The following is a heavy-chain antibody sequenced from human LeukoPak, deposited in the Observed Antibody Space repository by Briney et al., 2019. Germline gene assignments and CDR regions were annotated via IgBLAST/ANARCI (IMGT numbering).Heavy chain of an antibody. CDR2: INPNSGGT. Sequence: APVKVSCKASGYTFTGYYMHWVRQAPGQGLEWMGWINPNSGGTNYAQKFQGRVTMTRDTSISTAYMELSRLRSDDTAVYYCARDQGYSYGYDAFDIWGQGTMVTVSS. V-gene: IGHV1-2*02. D-gene: IGHD5-18*01. CDR1: GYTFTGYY. J-gene: IGHJ3*02. CDR3: ARDQGYSYGYDAFDI.